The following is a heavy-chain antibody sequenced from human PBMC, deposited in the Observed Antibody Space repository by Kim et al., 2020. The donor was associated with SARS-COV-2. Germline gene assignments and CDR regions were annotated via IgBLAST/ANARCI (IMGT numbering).Heavy chain of an antibody. CDR2: LTGSGATT. Sequence: GESLRLSCVASGFTFSTYPMIWVRQAPGKGLDRVSGLTGSGATTYYADSVRGRFTISRDNSKNTLYLQMNSLRVEDTAVYYCAKGSGAVAGRMVWGQGTLVTVSS. D-gene: IGHD6-19*01. J-gene: IGHJ4*02. V-gene: IGHV3-23*01. CDR1: GFTFSTYP. CDR3: AKGSGAVAGRMV.